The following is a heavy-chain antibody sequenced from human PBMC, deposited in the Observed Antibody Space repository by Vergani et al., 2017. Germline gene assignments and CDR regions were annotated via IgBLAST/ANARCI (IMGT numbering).Heavy chain of an antibody. CDR3: ARVEMATITRVYYYYGMDV. CDR2: IIPIFGTA. J-gene: IGHJ6*02. CDR1: GGTFSSYA. D-gene: IGHD5-24*01. Sequence: QVQLVQSRAEVKKPGSSVKVSCKASGGTFSSYAISWVRQAPGQGLEWMGRIIPIFGTANYAQKFQGRVTIAADESTSTAYMELSSLRSEDTAVYYCARVEMATITRVYYYYGMDVWGQGTTVTVSS. V-gene: IGHV1-69*13.